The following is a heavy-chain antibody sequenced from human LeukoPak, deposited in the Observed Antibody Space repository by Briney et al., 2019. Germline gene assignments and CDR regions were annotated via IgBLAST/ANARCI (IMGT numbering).Heavy chain of an antibody. J-gene: IGHJ4*02. Sequence: GGSLRLSCVASGFTFGKYWMGWVRQAPGKGLEWVANIKLDGSEKNYVDSVKGRFTISRDNTKNSLYLQMNSLRAEDTAVFYCARDQYDTWSRRGNFDSWGQGTLVIVSS. CDR1: GFTFGKYW. V-gene: IGHV3-7*03. CDR2: IKLDGSEK. D-gene: IGHD3-3*01. CDR3: ARDQYDTWSRRGNFDS.